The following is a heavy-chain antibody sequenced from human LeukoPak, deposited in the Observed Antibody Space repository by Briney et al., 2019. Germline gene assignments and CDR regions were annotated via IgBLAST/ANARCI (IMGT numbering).Heavy chain of an antibody. V-gene: IGHV5-51*01. D-gene: IGHD3-22*01. CDR1: GYRFSNYR. CDR3: ARLDEGFYYDGYGYNF. J-gene: IGHJ4*02. Sequence: GESLKISRKGSGYRFSNYRLAWVRQMPGKGLEWMGIIYPGDSETTYSPSFQGHVTISADKSVTTAYLQWSSLKPSDTAIYYCARLDEGFYYDGYGYNFWGQGTLVTVSS. CDR2: IYPGDSET.